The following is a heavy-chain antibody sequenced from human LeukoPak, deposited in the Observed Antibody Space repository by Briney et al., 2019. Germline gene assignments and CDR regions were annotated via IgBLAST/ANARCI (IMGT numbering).Heavy chain of an antibody. D-gene: IGHD3-10*01. CDR1: GGSISSSSYY. CDR3: ARDAPIREYIRPTSAFDY. Sequence: SETLSLTCTVSGGSISSSSYYWGWIRQPPGKGLEWIGSIYYSGSTYYNPSLKSRVTISVDTSKNQFSLKLSSVTAADTAVYYCARDAPIREYIRPTSAFDYWGQGTLVTVSS. J-gene: IGHJ4*02. V-gene: IGHV4-39*07. CDR2: IYYSGST.